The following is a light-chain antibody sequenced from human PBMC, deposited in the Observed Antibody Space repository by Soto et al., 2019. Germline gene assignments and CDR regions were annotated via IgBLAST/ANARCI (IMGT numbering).Light chain of an antibody. CDR1: QGIGDT. CDR3: QPYNNWPLT. Sequence: EVVMRQSPATLSVYPGEGATLSCRASQGIGDTLAWYQHKPGQTPRLLIYDTSTRATGVPTRFSGSRSGAEFTITINRLQSEDFAVYYCQPYNNWPLTLGGGTKVDIK. J-gene: IGKJ4*01. V-gene: IGKV3-15*01. CDR2: DTS.